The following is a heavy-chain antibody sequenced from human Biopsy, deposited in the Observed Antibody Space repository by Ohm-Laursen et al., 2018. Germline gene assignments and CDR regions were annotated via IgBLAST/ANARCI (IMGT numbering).Heavy chain of an antibody. V-gene: IGHV3-23*01. CDR3: VKQWGGYNFDS. CDR1: GFTFHTYA. Sequence: GSLRLSCTASGFTFHTYAMNWVRQAPGEGLEWVAHIDVSDYNTYYADSVRGRFTISRDNSKQMVHLEINSLAADDTAVYYCVKQWGGYNFDSWGQGTLVTVSS. CDR2: IDVSDYNT. D-gene: IGHD1-14*01. J-gene: IGHJ5*01.